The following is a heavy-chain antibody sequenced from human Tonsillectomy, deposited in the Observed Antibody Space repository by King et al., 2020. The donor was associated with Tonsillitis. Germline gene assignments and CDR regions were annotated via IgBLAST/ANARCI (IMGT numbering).Heavy chain of an antibody. J-gene: IGHJ4*02. V-gene: IGHV4-61*02. D-gene: IGHD1-26*01. CDR3: ARGVGLFDY. Sequence: QLQESGPGLVRPSQTLSLTCSVSGGSIRSSGYYWSWIRQPAGKGLEWIGRISPGGSTDYNPSLKSRGTISVDTSKNHISLKLTSVTAADTAVYYCARGVGLFDYWGQGTVVTVSS. CDR1: GGSIRSSGYY. CDR2: ISPGGST.